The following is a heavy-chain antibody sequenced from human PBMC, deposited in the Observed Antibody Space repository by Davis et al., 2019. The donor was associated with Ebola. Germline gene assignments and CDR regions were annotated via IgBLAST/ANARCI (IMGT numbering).Heavy chain of an antibody. Sequence: GESLKISCAASGFTVSSNYMSWVRQAPGKGLEWVSAISGSGGSTYYADSVKGRFTISRDNSKNTLYLQMNSLRAEDTAVYYCANGGVVNRHYYYYGMDVWGQGTTVTVSS. J-gene: IGHJ6*02. CDR2: ISGSGGST. D-gene: IGHD3-3*01. V-gene: IGHV3-23*01. CDR1: GFTVSSNY. CDR3: ANGGVVNRHYYYYGMDV.